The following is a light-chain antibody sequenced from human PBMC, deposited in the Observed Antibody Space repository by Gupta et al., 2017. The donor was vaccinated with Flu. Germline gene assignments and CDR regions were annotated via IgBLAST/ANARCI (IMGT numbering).Light chain of an antibody. CDR3: QHADSFPIT. J-gene: IGKJ4*01. CDR2: PAS. V-gene: IGKV1-12*01. Sequence: DIQMTQSPSSVPASVGDRVTVTCRASQVIYSQLGWYQQKPGKAPKLLIYPASTLQSGVPSRFSGSGSETDFTLTITSLQPEDAATYYCQHADSFPITFGRGSKVDIK. CDR1: QVIYSQ.